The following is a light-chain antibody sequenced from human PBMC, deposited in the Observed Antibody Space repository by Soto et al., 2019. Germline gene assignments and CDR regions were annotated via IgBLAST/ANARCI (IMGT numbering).Light chain of an antibody. V-gene: IGLV2-23*01. CDR1: NSDVGSHNF. CDR2: EAS. Sequence: QSALTQPASVSGSPGQSITISCTGTNSDVGSHNFVSWYQQYPGKAPKLLIYEASKRPSGLSNRFSGSKSGNTASLTISGLQAEDEADYYCCSLTNGATGGVGGGTKLTVL. J-gene: IGLJ2*01. CDR3: CSLTNGATGG.